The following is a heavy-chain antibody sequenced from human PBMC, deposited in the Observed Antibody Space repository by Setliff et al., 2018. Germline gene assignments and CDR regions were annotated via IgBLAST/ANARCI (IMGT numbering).Heavy chain of an antibody. J-gene: IGHJ4*02. Sequence: SETLSLTCAVSGGSVTSHYWSWIRQPPGKGLEWIGFIFYSGDTNSNPSLKSRVTMPVDTSKNQFSLKLNSVTAADTATYYCARDRSYYASGSFTKWFDYWGQGALVTVS. V-gene: IGHV4-59*02. CDR1: GGSVTSHY. CDR2: IFYSGDT. CDR3: ARDRSYYASGSFTKWFDY. D-gene: IGHD3-10*01.